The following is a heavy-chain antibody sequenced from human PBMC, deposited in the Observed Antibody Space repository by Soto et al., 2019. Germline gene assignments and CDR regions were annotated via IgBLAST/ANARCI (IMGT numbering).Heavy chain of an antibody. Sequence: QVQLVESGGGVVQPGRSLRLSCAAFGFTFSSYGMHWVRQAPGKGQEWVAVISYDGSNKYYADSVKGRFTISRDNSKNTLYLQMNSLRAEDTAVYYCAKGTEHYYEENAEYFQHWGQGTLVTVSS. D-gene: IGHD3-22*01. V-gene: IGHV3-30*18. CDR2: ISYDGSNK. CDR1: GFTFSSYG. CDR3: AKGTEHYYEENAEYFQH. J-gene: IGHJ1*01.